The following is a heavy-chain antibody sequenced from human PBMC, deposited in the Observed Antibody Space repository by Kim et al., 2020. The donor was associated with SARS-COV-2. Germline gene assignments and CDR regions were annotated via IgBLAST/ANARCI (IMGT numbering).Heavy chain of an antibody. CDR2: ISSSGSTI. CDR1: GFTFSDYY. V-gene: IGHV3-11*01. D-gene: IGHD2-2*01. J-gene: IGHJ3*02. Sequence: GGSLRLSCAASGFTFSDYYMSWIRQAPGKGLEWVSYISSSGSTIYYADSVKGRFTISRDNAKNSLYLQMNSLRAEDTAVYYCAREIRDIVVVPADENDAFDIWGQGTTVTVSS. CDR3: AREIRDIVVVPADENDAFDI.